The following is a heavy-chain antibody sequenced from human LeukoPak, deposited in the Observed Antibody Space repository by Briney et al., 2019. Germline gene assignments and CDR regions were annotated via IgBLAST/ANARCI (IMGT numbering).Heavy chain of an antibody. Sequence: GASVKVSCKASGYTFTGYYMHWVRQAPGQGLEWMGWINPNSGGTNYAQKFQGRVTMTRDTSISTAYMELSRLRSDDTAVYYCARVTLSGSYYDPDAEYFQHWGQGTLVTVSS. J-gene: IGHJ1*01. D-gene: IGHD1-26*01. CDR1: GYTFTGYY. CDR3: ARVTLSGSYYDPDAEYFQH. CDR2: INPNSGGT. V-gene: IGHV1-2*02.